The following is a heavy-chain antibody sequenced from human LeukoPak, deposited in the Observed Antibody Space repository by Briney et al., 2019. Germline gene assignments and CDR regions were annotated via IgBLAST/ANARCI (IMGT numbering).Heavy chain of an antibody. CDR2: IYHSGST. Sequence: PSGTLSLTCAVSGGSISSSNWWSWVRQPPGKGLEWIGEIYHSGSTNYNPSLKSRVTISVDKSKNQFSLKLSSVTAADTAVYYCARDPAAPRGVAGFYYYYGMDVWGQGTTVTVSS. CDR1: GGSISSSNW. J-gene: IGHJ6*02. D-gene: IGHD6-19*01. V-gene: IGHV4-4*02. CDR3: ARDPAAPRGVAGFYYYYGMDV.